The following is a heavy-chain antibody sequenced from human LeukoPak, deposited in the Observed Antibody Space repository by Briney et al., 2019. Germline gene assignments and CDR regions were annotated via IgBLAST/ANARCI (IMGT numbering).Heavy chain of an antibody. V-gene: IGHV4-59*12. CDR2: IYYSGST. D-gene: IGHD6-13*01. Sequence: SETLSLTCTVSGGSISSYYWSWIRQPPGKGLEWIGYIYYSGSTYYNPSLKSRVTISVDTSKNQFSLKLSSVTAADTAVYYCARASEEEQQLVYNWFDPWGQGTLVTVSS. J-gene: IGHJ5*02. CDR3: ARASEEEQQLVYNWFDP. CDR1: GGSISSYY.